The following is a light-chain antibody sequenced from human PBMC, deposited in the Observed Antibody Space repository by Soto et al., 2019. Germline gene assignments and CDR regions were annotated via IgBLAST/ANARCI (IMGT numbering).Light chain of an antibody. CDR2: GAS. CDR3: QKYDSAPLT. V-gene: IGKV1-27*01. CDR1: QGFSNS. J-gene: IGKJ4*01. Sequence: DIQMTQSPSSLTGSIGDRVTISCRASQGFSNSLAWYQQKPGKVPTLLIYGASILQSGVPSRFSGSGSGTEFTLTISCLQPEDVATYFCQKYDSAPLTFGGGTKVEIK.